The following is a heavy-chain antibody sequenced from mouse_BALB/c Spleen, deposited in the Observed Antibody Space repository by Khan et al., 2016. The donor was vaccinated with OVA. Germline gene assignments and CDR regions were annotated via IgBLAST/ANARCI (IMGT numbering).Heavy chain of an antibody. D-gene: IGHD2-14*01. J-gene: IGHJ2*01. Sequence: VRLQQSGPELVKPGASVKMSCKASGYTFTSYVMHWLRQKPGQGLEWIGYIYPYNDDSKYNEKFKGKATLTSDKSSSTAYMELSSLTSEDSAVYYWAKNDRYDVYFDYWGKGTTLTVSS. CDR2: IYPYNDDS. CDR3: AKNDRYDVYFDY. V-gene: IGHV1S136*01. CDR1: GYTFTSYV.